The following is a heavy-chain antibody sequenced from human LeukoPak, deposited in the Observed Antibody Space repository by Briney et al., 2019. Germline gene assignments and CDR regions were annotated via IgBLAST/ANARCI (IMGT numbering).Heavy chain of an antibody. D-gene: IGHD4-17*01. V-gene: IGHV1-8*03. J-gene: IGHJ4*02. CDR2: MNPNSGNT. CDR1: GYTFTSYY. Sequence: ASVKVSCKASGYTFTSYYMHWVRQAPGQGLEWMGWMNPNSGNTGYAQKFQGRVTITRNTSISTAYMELSSLRSEDTAVYYCARVGTVTGRDYWGQGTLVTVSS. CDR3: ARVGTVTGRDY.